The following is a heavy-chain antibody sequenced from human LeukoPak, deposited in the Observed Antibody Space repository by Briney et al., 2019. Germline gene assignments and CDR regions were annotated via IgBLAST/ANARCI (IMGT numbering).Heavy chain of an antibody. Sequence: SETLSLTCTVSGGSISSSSYCWGWIRQPPGKGLEWIGEINHSGSTNYNPSLKSRVTISVDTSKNQFSLKLSSVTAADTAVYYCARARVGAFRPGSRVFFDYWGQGTLVTVSS. CDR3: ARARVGAFRPGSRVFFDY. V-gene: IGHV4-39*07. D-gene: IGHD1-26*01. J-gene: IGHJ4*02. CDR2: INHSGST. CDR1: GGSISSSSYC.